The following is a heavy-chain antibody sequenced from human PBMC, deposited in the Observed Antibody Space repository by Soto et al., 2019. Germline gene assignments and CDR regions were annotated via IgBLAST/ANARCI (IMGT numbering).Heavy chain of an antibody. D-gene: IGHD2-2*01. CDR1: GGTFSSYA. Sequence: QVQLVQSGAEVKKPGSSVKVSCKASGGTFSSYAISWVRQAPGQGLEWMGGIIPISDTTNYAQKFQGRVTITADESTSTAYKELSRLKSEGKGVYYCARSQGSSTSLEIYYYYYYGMDVWGQGTTVTVSS. J-gene: IGHJ6*02. V-gene: IGHV1-69*01. CDR3: ARSQGSSTSLEIYYYYYYGMDV. CDR2: IIPISDTT.